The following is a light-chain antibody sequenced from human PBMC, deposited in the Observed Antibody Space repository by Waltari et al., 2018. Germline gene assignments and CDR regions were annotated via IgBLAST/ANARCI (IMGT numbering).Light chain of an antibody. CDR3: NSRDSSGNHRVV. CDR1: SLRSYY. J-gene: IGLJ2*01. CDR2: GKN. Sequence: SSELTQDPAVSVALGQTVRITCQGPSLRSYYASWYQQKPGQAPVLVLYGKNNRPSGIPDRFSGSSSGNTASLTITGAQAEDEADYYCNSRDSSGNHRVVFGGGTKLTVL. V-gene: IGLV3-19*01.